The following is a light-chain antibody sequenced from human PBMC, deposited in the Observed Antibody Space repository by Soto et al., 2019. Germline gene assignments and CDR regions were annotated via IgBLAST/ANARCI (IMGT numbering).Light chain of an antibody. CDR1: SSDVGGYNY. CDR2: EVT. J-gene: IGLJ1*01. V-gene: IGLV2-8*01. CDR3: SSYAGRNNFV. Sequence: QSALTQPPSASVSPGQSVTISCTGTSSDVGGYNYVSWYQQHPGKAPKLMIYEVTKRPSGVPDRFSGSKSGNTASLSVSGLQAEDEADYYCSSYAGRNNFVFGTGTKLTVL.